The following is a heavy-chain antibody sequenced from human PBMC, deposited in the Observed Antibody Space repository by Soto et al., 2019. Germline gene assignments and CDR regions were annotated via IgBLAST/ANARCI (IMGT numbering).Heavy chain of an antibody. Sequence: QVQLVQSGAEVKKPGASVKVSCKASGYTFTSYYMHWVRQAPGQGLEWMGIINPSGGSTSYAQKFQGRVTMTRDTSTSTGYMEISSLRSEDTAVYYCARGHGYQLPQGIVRSDAFDIWGQGTMVTVSS. CDR2: INPSGGST. J-gene: IGHJ3*02. V-gene: IGHV1-46*03. CDR1: GYTFTSYY. D-gene: IGHD2-2*01. CDR3: ARGHGYQLPQGIVRSDAFDI.